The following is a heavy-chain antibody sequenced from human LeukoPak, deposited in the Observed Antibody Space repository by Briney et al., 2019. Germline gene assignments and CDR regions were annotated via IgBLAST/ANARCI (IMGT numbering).Heavy chain of an antibody. CDR3: AREVTIAAAGFDY. D-gene: IGHD6-13*01. CDR1: GFTVSSNY. V-gene: IGHV3-11*04. J-gene: IGHJ4*02. CDR2: ISSSGSTI. Sequence: KSGGSLRLSCAASGFTVSSNYMSWVRQAPGKGLEWVSYISSSGSTIYYADSVKGRFTISRDNAKNSLYLQMNSLRAEDTAVYYCAREVTIAAAGFDYWGQGTLVTVSS.